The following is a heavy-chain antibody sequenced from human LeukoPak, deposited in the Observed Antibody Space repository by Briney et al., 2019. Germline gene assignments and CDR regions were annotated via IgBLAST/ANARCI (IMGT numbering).Heavy chain of an antibody. Sequence: PGGSLRLSCAASGFTFSSFWMSWVRQAPGKGLEWVSAISGSGGSTYYADSVKGRFTISRDNSKNTLYLQMNSLRAEDTAVYYCAKGTSITIFGVVLDWFDPWGQGTLVTVSS. CDR2: ISGSGGST. CDR1: GFTFSSFW. J-gene: IGHJ5*02. D-gene: IGHD3-3*01. CDR3: AKGTSITIFGVVLDWFDP. V-gene: IGHV3-23*01.